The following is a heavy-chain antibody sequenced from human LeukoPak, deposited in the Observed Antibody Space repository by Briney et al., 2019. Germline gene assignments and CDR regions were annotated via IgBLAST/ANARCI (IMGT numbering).Heavy chain of an antibody. CDR3: ARDPDYGDPY. Sequence: GGSLRLSCSASGFSFSDSYMSWFRLSPAKGLEWIAYITSSGTTTEYADSVKGRFTISRVNAKNSLYLQMNSLRPEDTALYYCARDPDYGDPYWGQGTLVTVSS. V-gene: IGHV3-11*01. J-gene: IGHJ4*02. CDR1: GFSFSDSY. CDR2: ITSSGTTT. D-gene: IGHD4/OR15-4a*01.